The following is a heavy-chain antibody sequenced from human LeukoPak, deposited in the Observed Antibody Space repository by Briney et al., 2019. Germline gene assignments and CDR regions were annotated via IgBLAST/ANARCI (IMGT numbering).Heavy chain of an antibody. Sequence: QAGGSLRLSCVASGFTFSTYAMTWVRQAPGKGLEWVSTVSANAYSTYCADSVKGRFTISRDNFKNTLYLQMNSLRAEDTAVYYCAKPYCSGGRCYFYYGMDVWGQGTTVTVSS. CDR1: GFTFSTYA. V-gene: IGHV3-23*01. CDR3: AKPYCSGGRCYFYYGMDV. D-gene: IGHD2-15*01. CDR2: VSANAYST. J-gene: IGHJ6*02.